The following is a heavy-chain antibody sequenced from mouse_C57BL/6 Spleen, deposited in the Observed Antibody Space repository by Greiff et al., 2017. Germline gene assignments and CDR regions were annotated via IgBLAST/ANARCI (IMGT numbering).Heavy chain of an antibody. J-gene: IGHJ1*03. CDR2: INPNNGCT. Sequence: VQLQQSGPELVKPGASVKIPCKASGYTFTDYNMDWVKQSHGKSLEWIGDINPNNGCTIYNQKFKGKATLTVDKSSSTAYMELRSLTSEDTAVYYCARYDYDWYFDVWGTGTTVTVSS. CDR1: GYTFTDYN. V-gene: IGHV1-18*01. CDR3: ARYDYDWYFDV. D-gene: IGHD2-4*01.